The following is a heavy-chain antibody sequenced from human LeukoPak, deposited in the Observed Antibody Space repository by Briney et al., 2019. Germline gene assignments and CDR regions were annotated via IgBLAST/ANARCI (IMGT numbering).Heavy chain of an antibody. V-gene: IGHV1-69*04. Sequence: SVKVSCKASGGTFSSYAISWVRQAPGQGLEWMGRIIPILGIANYAQKFQGRVTIIADKSTSTAYMELSSLRSEDTAVYYCARDPPRVATMTGWGQGTLVTVSS. D-gene: IGHD5-24*01. CDR3: ARDPPRVATMTG. J-gene: IGHJ4*02. CDR1: GGTFSSYA. CDR2: IIPILGIA.